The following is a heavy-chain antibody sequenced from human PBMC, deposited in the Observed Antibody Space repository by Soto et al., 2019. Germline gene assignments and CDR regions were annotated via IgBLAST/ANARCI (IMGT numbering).Heavy chain of an antibody. V-gene: IGHV4-31*03. CDR2: IHYSGST. D-gene: IGHD3-10*01. CDR1: GGSISSGGYY. CDR3: ARGVTMVRGVIHTPYFDY. J-gene: IGHJ4*02. Sequence: QVQLQESGPGLVKPSQTLSLTCTVSGGSISSGGYYWSWIRQHPGKGLEWIGYIHYSGSTYYNPSRKCRVTISVDTSKTQFSLKLSSVTAADTAVYYCARGVTMVRGVIHTPYFDYWGQGTLVTVSS.